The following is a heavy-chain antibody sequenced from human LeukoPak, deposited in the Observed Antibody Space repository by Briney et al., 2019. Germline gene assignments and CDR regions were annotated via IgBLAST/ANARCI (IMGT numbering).Heavy chain of an antibody. CDR2: IYYSGST. CDR3: ARHGRVAVAGEGLDY. D-gene: IGHD6-19*01. CDR1: GGSISSYY. V-gene: IGHV4-59*08. J-gene: IGHJ4*02. Sequence: SETLSLTCTVSGGSISSYYWSWIRQPPGKGLEWIGYIYYSGSTNYNPSLKSRVTISVDTSKNQFSPKLSSVTAADTAVYYCARHGRVAVAGEGLDYWGQGTLVTVSS.